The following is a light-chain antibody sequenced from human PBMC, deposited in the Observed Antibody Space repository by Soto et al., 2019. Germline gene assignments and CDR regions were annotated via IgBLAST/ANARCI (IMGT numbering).Light chain of an antibody. V-gene: IGKV3-20*01. J-gene: IGKJ1*01. CDR1: QSVSSNS. CDR2: GAS. Sequence: EIVLTQSPGTLSFSPGERATLSCRASQSVSSNSLAWYQQIPGQAPRLLIYGASSRATGISDRFSGSGSGTDFTLTISRLEPEDFAVYYCQQYGSSLWTFGQGTKVDIK. CDR3: QQYGSSLWT.